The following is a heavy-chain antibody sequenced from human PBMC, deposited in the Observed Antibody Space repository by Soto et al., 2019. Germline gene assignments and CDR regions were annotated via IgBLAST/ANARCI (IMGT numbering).Heavy chain of an antibody. V-gene: IGHV5-51*01. J-gene: IGHJ5*02. CDR3: ARGDAYCGGDCYSRWFDP. D-gene: IGHD2-21*02. CDR2: IYPGDSDT. CDR1: GYSFTSYW. Sequence: GESLKISCKGSGYSFTSYWIGWVRQMPGKGLEWMGIIYPGDSDTRYSPSFQGQVTISADKSISTAYLQWSSLKASDTAMYYCARGDAYCGGDCYSRWFDPWGQGTLVTVSS.